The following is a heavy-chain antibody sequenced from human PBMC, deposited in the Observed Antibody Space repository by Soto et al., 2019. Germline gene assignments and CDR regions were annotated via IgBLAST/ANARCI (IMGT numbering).Heavy chain of an antibody. V-gene: IGHV1-3*01. CDR3: ARGITLPTPLDY. J-gene: IGHJ4*02. Sequence: GASVKVSCKASGYTFTSNATQWVRQAPGQRLEWMGWINAGNGNTKYSQKFQGRVTITRDTSASTAYMELSSLRSEDTAVYYCARGITLPTPLDYWGQGTLVTVSS. D-gene: IGHD1-20*01. CDR1: GYTFTSNA. CDR2: INAGNGNT.